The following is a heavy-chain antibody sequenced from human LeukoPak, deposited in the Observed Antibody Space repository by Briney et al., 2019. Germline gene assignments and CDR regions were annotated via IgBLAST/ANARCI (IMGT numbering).Heavy chain of an antibody. CDR1: GFTFSTYS. CDR3: ARDRVPRGYYHSSDY. D-gene: IGHD3-22*01. J-gene: IGHJ4*02. Sequence: GGSLRLSCAASGFTFSTYSMNWVRQAPGKGLEWVSSISTSSSYIYYIDSVKGRFTISRDNAKNSLCLQMNSLRAEDTAVYYCARDRVPRGYYHSSDYWGQGTLVTVSS. V-gene: IGHV3-21*01. CDR2: ISTSSSYI.